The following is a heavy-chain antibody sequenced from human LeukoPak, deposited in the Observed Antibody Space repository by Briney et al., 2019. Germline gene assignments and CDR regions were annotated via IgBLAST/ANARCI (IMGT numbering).Heavy chain of an antibody. D-gene: IGHD5-12*01. Sequence: WETLSLTCTVSGGSISSYYCSWIRQPPGKGLEGIGYIYYSGSTNYNPSLKSRVTISVDTSKNQFSLKLSSVTAADTAVYYCARGATEGVDYWGQGTLVTVSS. V-gene: IGHV4-59*01. CDR3: ARGATEGVDY. J-gene: IGHJ4*02. CDR1: GGSISSYY. CDR2: IYYSGST.